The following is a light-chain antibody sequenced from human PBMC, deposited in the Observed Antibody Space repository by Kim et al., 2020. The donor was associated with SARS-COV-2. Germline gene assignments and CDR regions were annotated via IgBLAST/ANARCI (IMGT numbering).Light chain of an antibody. J-gene: IGKJ1*01. Sequence: EIVLTQSTGNLSLSPGERATLSCRASQSVSSSYLAWYQQKPGQAPRLLIYAASSRATGIPDRFSGSGSGTEFTLTISRLEPEDFAVYYCHQYGSSPRTFGQGTKVYIK. V-gene: IGKV3-20*01. CDR1: QSVSSSY. CDR2: AAS. CDR3: HQYGSSPRT.